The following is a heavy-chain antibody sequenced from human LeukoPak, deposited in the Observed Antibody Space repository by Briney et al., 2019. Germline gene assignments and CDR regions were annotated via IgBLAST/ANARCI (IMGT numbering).Heavy chain of an antibody. CDR1: GFSLSTSGVG. D-gene: IGHD4-11*01. CDR2: IYWNDDK. Sequence: SGPTLVNPTQTLTLTCTFSGFSLSTSGVGVGWIRQPPGKALEWPALIYWNDDKRYSPSLKNRLTITKDTSKNQVVLTMTNMDPVDTATYYCALDSEYSNYVGYFHHWGQGTLVTVSS. V-gene: IGHV2-5*01. CDR3: ALDSEYSNYVGYFHH. J-gene: IGHJ1*01.